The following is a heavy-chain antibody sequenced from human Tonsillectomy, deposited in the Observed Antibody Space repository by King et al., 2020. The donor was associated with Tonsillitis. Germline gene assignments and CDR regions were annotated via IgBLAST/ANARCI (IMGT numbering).Heavy chain of an antibody. D-gene: IGHD1-1*01. CDR2: IYYSGST. Sequence: QLQESGPGLVKPSETLSLTCTVSGGSITSGNYFWGWFRKPPGKGRVWIGGIYYSGSTYYNPSPKSRVTISVNTSKNPFSLKLSPATAADTAVYYGASNKYNAPFDYWGQGTLVTVSS. J-gene: IGHJ4*02. CDR1: GGSITSGNYF. V-gene: IGHV4-39*01. CDR3: ASNKYNAPFDY.